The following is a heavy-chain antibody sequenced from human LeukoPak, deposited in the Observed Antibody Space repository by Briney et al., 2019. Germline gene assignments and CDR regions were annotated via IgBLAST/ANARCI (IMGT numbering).Heavy chain of an antibody. CDR3: ARILGNNYYYYYMDV. V-gene: IGHV3-48*03. Sequence: GGSLRLSCAVSGFTFSDYEMTWVRQARGKGLEWISFITSSGATKYYADSVRGRFAISRDNANNSLYLLVDSLRADDTAVYFCARILGNNYYYYYMDVWGKGTTVTVSS. J-gene: IGHJ6*03. CDR2: ITSSGATK. CDR1: GFTFSDYE.